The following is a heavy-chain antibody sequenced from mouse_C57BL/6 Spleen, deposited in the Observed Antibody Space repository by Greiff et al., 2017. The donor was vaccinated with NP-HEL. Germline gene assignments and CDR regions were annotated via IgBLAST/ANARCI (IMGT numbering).Heavy chain of an antibody. CDR3: ANYYDSSYWYFDV. D-gene: IGHD2-4*01. CDR1: GFSLTSYG. CDR2: IWRGGST. Sequence: QVQLQQSGPGLVQPSQSLSITCTVSGFSLTSYGVHWVRQSPGKGLEWLGVIWRGGSTDYNAAFMSRLSITKDNSKSQVFFKMNSLQADDTAIYYCANYYDSSYWYFDVWGTGTTVTVSS. V-gene: IGHV2-5*01. J-gene: IGHJ1*03.